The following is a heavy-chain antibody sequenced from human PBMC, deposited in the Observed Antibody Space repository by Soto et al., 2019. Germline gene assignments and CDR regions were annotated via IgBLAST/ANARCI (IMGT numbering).Heavy chain of an antibody. Sequence: EVQLLESGGGLVQPGGSLRLSCAASGFTFNSYAMSWVRRAPGKGLEWVSAISGSGGTTYYADFVKGRITISRDSSRNTLYLEMNSLRAEDTAIYYCARDIDWYSNSSGFDNWGQGTLVTVSS. V-gene: IGHV3-23*01. CDR3: ARDIDWYSNSSGFDN. CDR1: GFTFNSYA. D-gene: IGHD1-26*01. CDR2: ISGSGGTT. J-gene: IGHJ4*02.